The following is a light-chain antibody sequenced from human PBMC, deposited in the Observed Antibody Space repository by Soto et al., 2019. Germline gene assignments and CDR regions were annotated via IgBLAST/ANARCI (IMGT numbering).Light chain of an antibody. CDR2: GAS. J-gene: IGKJ1*01. CDR1: PSVSSF. CDR3: QQYGSSPAT. Sequence: EIVLTQSPATLSLSPGERATLSCRASPSVSSFLAWYQQKPGQAPRLLIYGASSRATGIPDRFSGSGSGTDFTLTISRLEPEDFAVYYCQQYGSSPATFGQGTKVDIK. V-gene: IGKV3-20*01.